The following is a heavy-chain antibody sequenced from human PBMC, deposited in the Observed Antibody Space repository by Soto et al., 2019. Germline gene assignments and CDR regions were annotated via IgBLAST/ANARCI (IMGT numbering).Heavy chain of an antibody. CDR1: GDSVSSNTAS. J-gene: IGHJ5*02. CDR2: TYFRSNWYN. D-gene: IGHD5-12*01. V-gene: IGHV6-1*01. CDR3: AKGDNLGPKTGYAFDP. Sequence: PSQTLSLTCAISGDSVSSNTASWKWIRQSPSRGLEWLGRTYFRSNWYNDYAVSVKSRIIINPDTSNNQFSLQLNSVTPGDTAVYFCAKGDNLGPKTGYAFDPWGQGIMVTVSS.